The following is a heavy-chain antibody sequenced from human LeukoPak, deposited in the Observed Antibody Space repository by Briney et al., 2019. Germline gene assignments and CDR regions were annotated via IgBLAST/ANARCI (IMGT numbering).Heavy chain of an antibody. CDR2: LSGSGGST. J-gene: IGHJ4*02. D-gene: IGHD3-22*01. V-gene: IGHV3-23*01. CDR1: GFTFSSYA. Sequence: GGSLRLSCAASGFTFSSYAVSWVRQAPGKGLEWVSGLSGSGGSTDYADSVKGRFTISRDNSKNTLYLQMHSLRAEDTAFYYCAKAAYSSGYYNYFDYWGQGTLVTVSS. CDR3: AKAAYSSGYYNYFDY.